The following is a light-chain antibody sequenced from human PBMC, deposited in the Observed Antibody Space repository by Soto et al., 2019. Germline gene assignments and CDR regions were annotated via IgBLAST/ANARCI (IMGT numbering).Light chain of an antibody. CDR3: AAWDDSLNGVV. V-gene: IGLV1-44*01. Sequence: QSALTQPPSASGTPGQRVTISCSGSSSNIGSNTVNWYQQLLGTAPKLLIYSNNQRPSGVPDRFSGSKSGTSASLAISGLQSEDEADYYCAAWDDSLNGVVFGGGTKLTVL. J-gene: IGLJ2*01. CDR1: SSNIGSNT. CDR2: SNN.